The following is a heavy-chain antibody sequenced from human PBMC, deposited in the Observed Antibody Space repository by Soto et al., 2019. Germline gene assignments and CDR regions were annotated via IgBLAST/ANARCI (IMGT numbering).Heavy chain of an antibody. CDR1: GYSINAGGYY. Sequence: LQESGPGLVKPSQTLSLTCFVSGYSINAGGYYWSWIRHHPGKGLEWIGSFYSSGSIIYNPSLRSRVSISGDTFSNQFSMSLTSVTAADTARYYCARMYSSGSGWFHPWGQGTLVTVSS. J-gene: IGHJ5*02. D-gene: IGHD6-19*01. CDR2: FYSSGSI. V-gene: IGHV4-31*03. CDR3: ARMYSSGSGWFHP.